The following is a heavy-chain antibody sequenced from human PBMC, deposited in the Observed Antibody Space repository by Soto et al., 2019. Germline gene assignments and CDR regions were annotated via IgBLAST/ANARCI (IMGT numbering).Heavy chain of an antibody. V-gene: IGHV3-23*01. CDR1: GFTFSNYA. CDR3: AEDQGSSWYEIDY. D-gene: IGHD6-13*01. CDR2: ISGSGGST. J-gene: IGHJ4*02. Sequence: EVQLLESGGGLVQPGGSLRLSCAASGFTFSNYAVTWVRQAPGKGLEWVSNISGSGGSTYYADSVKGRFTISRDNSRNTLYMKMNSLRAEDTAVYYCAEDQGSSWYEIDYWGQGTLVTVSS.